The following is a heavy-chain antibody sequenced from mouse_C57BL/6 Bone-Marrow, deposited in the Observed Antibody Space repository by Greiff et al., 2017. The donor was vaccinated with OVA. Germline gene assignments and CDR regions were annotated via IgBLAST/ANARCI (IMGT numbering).Heavy chain of an antibody. J-gene: IGHJ1*03. CDR2: IWSGGST. V-gene: IGHV2-2*01. Sequence: QVQLKESGPGLVQPSQSLSITCTVSGFSLTSYGVHWVRQSPGKGLEWLGVIWSGGSTDYTAAFISRLSISKDNSKSQVFFKMNSLQADDTAIYYCARCSSYWYFDVWGTGTTVTVSS. CDR1: GFSLTSYG. CDR3: ARCSSYWYFDV. D-gene: IGHD1-1*01.